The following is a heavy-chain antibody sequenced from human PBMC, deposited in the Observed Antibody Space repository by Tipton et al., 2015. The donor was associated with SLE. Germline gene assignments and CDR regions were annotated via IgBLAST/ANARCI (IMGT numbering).Heavy chain of an antibody. CDR3: ARELRVTFGGVIEDY. J-gene: IGHJ4*02. V-gene: IGHV4-59*11. CDR1: GGSISSHY. D-gene: IGHD3-16*02. CDR2: IYYSGSI. Sequence: TLSLTCTVSGGSISSHYWSWIRQPPGKGLEWIGYIYYSGSISYNPSLKSRVTISVDTSKNQFSLKLSSVTAADTAVYYCARELRVTFGGVIEDYWGQGTLVTVSS.